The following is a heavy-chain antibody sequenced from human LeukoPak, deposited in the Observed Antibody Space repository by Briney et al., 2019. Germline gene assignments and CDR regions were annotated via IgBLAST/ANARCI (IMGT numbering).Heavy chain of an antibody. CDR2: IWYDGSKT. D-gene: IGHD3-16*02. CDR1: GFTFSSYG. Sequence: GRSLRLSCAPSGFTFSSYGMHWVRQAPGKGLEWVAVIWYDGSKTYYADSVKGRFTISRDSSKKTLFLQMNSLRAEDTAVYYCARDGNYRFDYWGHGTLVTVSS. J-gene: IGHJ4*01. CDR3: ARDGNYRFDY. V-gene: IGHV3-33*01.